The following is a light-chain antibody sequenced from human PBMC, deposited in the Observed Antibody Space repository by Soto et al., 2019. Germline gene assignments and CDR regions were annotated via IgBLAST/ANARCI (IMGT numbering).Light chain of an antibody. V-gene: IGKV1-6*01. CDR1: QGIRND. Sequence: AIPMTQSPSSLSASVGDRVTITCRASQGIRNDLGWYQQKSGKAPKLLIYAASSLQSGVPSRFSGSGSGTDFTLTISSLQPEDFATYYCLPDYNYPLTFGGGTKVEIK. J-gene: IGKJ4*01. CDR3: LPDYNYPLT. CDR2: AAS.